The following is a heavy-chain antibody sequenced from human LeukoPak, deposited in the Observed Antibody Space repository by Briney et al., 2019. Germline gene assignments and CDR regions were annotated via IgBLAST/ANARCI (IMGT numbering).Heavy chain of an antibody. V-gene: IGHV1-8*03. Sequence: ASVKFSCKASGYTFTSYDINWVRQATGQGLEWMGWMNPNSGNTGYAQKFQGRVTITRNTSITTAYMELSSLRSEDTAVYYCARFLSAARRGNWFDPWGQGTLVTVSS. CDR1: GYTFTSYD. CDR2: MNPNSGNT. CDR3: ARFLSAARRGNWFDP. J-gene: IGHJ5*02. D-gene: IGHD6-6*01.